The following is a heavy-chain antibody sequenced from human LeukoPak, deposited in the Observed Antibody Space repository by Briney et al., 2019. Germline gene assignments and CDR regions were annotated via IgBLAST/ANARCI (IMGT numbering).Heavy chain of an antibody. D-gene: IGHD5-18*01. CDR1: GYSFSSGFY. CDR2: IYYSGST. J-gene: IGHJ6*03. CDR3: ARTTEGGYTYDYFYYYYMDV. Sequence: PSETLSLTCSVSGYSFSSGFYWGWIRQPPGNGLEWVGYIYYSGSTNYNPSLKSRVTISVDMSKNQFSLKLSSVTAADTAVYYCARTTEGGYTYDYFYYYYMDVWGKGTTVTISS. V-gene: IGHV4-61*01.